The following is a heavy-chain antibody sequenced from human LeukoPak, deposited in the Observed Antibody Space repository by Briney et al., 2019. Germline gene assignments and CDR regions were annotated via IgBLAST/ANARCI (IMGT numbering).Heavy chain of an antibody. CDR1: GYTFTGYY. V-gene: IGHV1-2*02. CDR2: INPNSGGT. D-gene: IGHD2-15*01. J-gene: IGHJ4*02. CDR3: AREGPYCSGGSCLDL. Sequence: ASVKVSCKASGYTFTGYYMHWVRQAPGQGREWVGWINPNSGGTNYSQKFQGTVTMTRDTSISTAYMEMSRLRSDDTAVYYCAREGPYCSGGSCLDLWGQGTLVTVSS.